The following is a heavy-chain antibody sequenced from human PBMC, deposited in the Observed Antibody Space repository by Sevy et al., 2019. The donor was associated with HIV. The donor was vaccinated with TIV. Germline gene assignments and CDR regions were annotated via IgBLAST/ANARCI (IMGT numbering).Heavy chain of an antibody. J-gene: IGHJ4*02. CDR1: GFTFSNYW. V-gene: IGHV3-7*01. Sequence: GGSLRLSCEVSGFTFSNYWMTWVRQAPGKGLEWVANIKEDGSDKYYGDSLKGRVSLSRDNAKNSLYLQMDSLRAEDTAVYYCVRDGLASATDFDYWGQGTLVTVSS. CDR3: VRDGLASATDFDY. D-gene: IGHD2-15*01. CDR2: IKEDGSDK.